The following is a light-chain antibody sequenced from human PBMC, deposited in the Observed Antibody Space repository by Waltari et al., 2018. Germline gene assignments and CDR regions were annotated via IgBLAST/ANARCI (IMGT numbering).Light chain of an antibody. CDR3: QTWGTGTHVV. CDR1: SGHSSYA. J-gene: IGLJ2*01. CDR2: LNSDGSH. Sequence: QPELTQSPSASASLGASVKLTCILSSGHSSYAIAWHQQQPQKGPRYLMKLNSDGSHNKGDGIPDRFSGSSSGAERYLTISSLQSEEEADYYCQTWGTGTHVVFGGGTKLTVL. V-gene: IGLV4-69*01.